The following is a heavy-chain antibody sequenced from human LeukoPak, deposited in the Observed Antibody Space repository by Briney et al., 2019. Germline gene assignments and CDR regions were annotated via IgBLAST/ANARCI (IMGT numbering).Heavy chain of an antibody. CDR2: ISAYNGNT. CDR3: ARASTMIAFGGVIVPGGDY. V-gene: IGHV1-18*01. CDR1: GYTFTSYG. J-gene: IGHJ4*02. D-gene: IGHD3-16*02. Sequence: GASVKVSCXASGYTFTSYGISWVRLAPGQGLEWMGWISAYNGNTNYAQKLQGRVTMTTDTSTSTADMELRSLRSDDTAVYYCARASTMIAFGGVIVPGGDYWGRGTLVTVSS.